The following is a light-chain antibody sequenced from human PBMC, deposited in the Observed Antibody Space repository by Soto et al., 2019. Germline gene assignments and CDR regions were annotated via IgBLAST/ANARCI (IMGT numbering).Light chain of an antibody. CDR1: ESINRH. CDR3: QQSYSTLSIT. J-gene: IGKJ5*01. V-gene: IGKV1-39*01. Sequence: DIQMTQSPSSLSASVGDRVTITCRASESINRHLNWYQQKPGKAPKLLIYAASSLQNGVPSRFSGLGSGTDFTLTISNLHPEDFATYYCQQSYSTLSITFGQGTRLEIK. CDR2: AAS.